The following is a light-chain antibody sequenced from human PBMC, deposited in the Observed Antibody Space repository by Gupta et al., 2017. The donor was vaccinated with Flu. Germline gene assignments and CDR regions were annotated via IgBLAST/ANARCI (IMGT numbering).Light chain of an antibody. V-gene: IGKV1-39*01. CDR1: QIISSY. Sequence: PSSLSASVGDSVTITCRASQIISSYLNWYQQKPGQAPKLLIYAASRLQSGVPSRFSGSGSGTDFTLTISRLQPEDFATYYCQQIYSAPLTFGGGTKVEIK. CDR3: QQIYSAPLT. CDR2: AAS. J-gene: IGKJ4*01.